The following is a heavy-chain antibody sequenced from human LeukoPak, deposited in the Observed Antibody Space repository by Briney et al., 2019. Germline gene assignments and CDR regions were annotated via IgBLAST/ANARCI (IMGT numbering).Heavy chain of an antibody. CDR2: ISGSVGST. CDR3: AKDFGELPYYFDY. D-gene: IGHD3-10*01. J-gene: IGHJ4*02. CDR1: GFTFSSYA. V-gene: IGHV3-23*01. Sequence: PLGSLRLSCAASGFTFSSYAMSWVRQAPGKGLEWVSAISGSVGSTYYADSVKGRFTISRDNSKNTLYLQMNSLRAEDTAVYYCAKDFGELPYYFDYWGQGTLVAVSS.